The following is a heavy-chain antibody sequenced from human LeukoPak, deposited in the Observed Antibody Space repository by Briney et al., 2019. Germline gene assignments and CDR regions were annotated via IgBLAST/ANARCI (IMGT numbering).Heavy chain of an antibody. Sequence: ASVKVSCKASGYAFTGYYMHWVRQAPGQGLEWMGWINPNSGGTNFAQKFQGRVTMTRDTSISTAYMELSRLRSDDTAVYYCARVPVVAASLDYWGQGTLVTVSS. V-gene: IGHV1-2*02. CDR2: INPNSGGT. J-gene: IGHJ4*02. CDR1: GYAFTGYY. CDR3: ARVPVVAASLDY. D-gene: IGHD2-15*01.